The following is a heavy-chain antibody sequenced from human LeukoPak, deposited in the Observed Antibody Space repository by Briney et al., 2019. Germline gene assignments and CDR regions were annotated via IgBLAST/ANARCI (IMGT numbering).Heavy chain of an antibody. CDR2: IDPRGRGD. CDR3: ASQSTPVLPFDI. Sequence: GGSLRLSCAASGFTFSSSSMNWVRQAPGKGLEWVSSIDPRGRGDYYAGSVKGRFTISRDNARSSLYLLMNSLRAEDTAVYYCASQSTPVLPFDIWGQGTMVTVSS. CDR1: GFTFSSSS. V-gene: IGHV3-21*01. J-gene: IGHJ3*02.